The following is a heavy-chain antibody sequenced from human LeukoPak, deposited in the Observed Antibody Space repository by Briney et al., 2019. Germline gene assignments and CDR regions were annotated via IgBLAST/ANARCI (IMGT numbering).Heavy chain of an antibody. D-gene: IGHD4-17*01. J-gene: IGHJ4*02. V-gene: IGHV3-53*01. CDR2: IYSEGNA. Sequence: GGSLRLSCAASGFSVSSRYMNWVRQAPGEGLEWVSTIYSEGNAYHADSVKGRFTIFRDNSKNTVDLQMNSLRVEDTAIHYCARGTFDGDGFDNWGQGTLVTVSS. CDR3: ARGTFDGDGFDN. CDR1: GFSVSSRY.